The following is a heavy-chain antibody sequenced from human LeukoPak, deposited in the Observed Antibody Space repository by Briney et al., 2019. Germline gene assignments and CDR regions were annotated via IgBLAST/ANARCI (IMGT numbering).Heavy chain of an antibody. D-gene: IGHD5-12*01. CDR3: ARVGYSGYDLGY. CDR2: IYSGGST. V-gene: IGHV3-53*01. CDR1: GFTVSSNY. Sequence: GGSLRLSCAASGFTVSSNYMSWVRQAPGKGLEWVSVIYSGGSTYYADSVKGRFTISSDNSKNTLYLQMNSLRAEDTAVYFCARVGYSGYDLGYWGQGTLVTVSS. J-gene: IGHJ4*02.